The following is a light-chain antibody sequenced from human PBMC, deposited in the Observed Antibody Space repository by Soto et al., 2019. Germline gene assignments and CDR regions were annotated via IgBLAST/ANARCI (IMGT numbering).Light chain of an antibody. J-gene: IGKJ3*01. CDR2: AAF. Sequence: DIQMTQSPSSLSASVGARVTITWRASQSISSYLNWYQQKPGKAPKLLIYAAFSLQSGVPSRFSGSGSGTDFTLTISSLQPEDFATYYCQQSYSTPFTFGPGTKVDIK. V-gene: IGKV1-39*01. CDR1: QSISSY. CDR3: QQSYSTPFT.